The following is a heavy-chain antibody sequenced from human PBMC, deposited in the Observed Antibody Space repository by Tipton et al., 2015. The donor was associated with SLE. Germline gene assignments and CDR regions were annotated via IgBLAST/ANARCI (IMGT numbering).Heavy chain of an antibody. Sequence: TLSLTCTVSGDSISSSSYYWGWIRQPPGKGLEWIGSISYTENTYYNPSLKSRVTISVDTSKIQFSLYLSSVTAADTAVYHCARLSEFSRNWHFDLWGRGTLVTVSS. CDR1: GDSISSSSYY. J-gene: IGHJ2*01. CDR2: ISYTENT. D-gene: IGHD1-14*01. V-gene: IGHV4-39*01. CDR3: ARLSEFSRNWHFDL.